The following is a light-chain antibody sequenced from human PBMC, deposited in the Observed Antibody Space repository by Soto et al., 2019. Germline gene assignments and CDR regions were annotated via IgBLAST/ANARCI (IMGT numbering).Light chain of an antibody. V-gene: IGLV1-44*01. CDR2: SNN. CDR3: AAWDDSLNGLYV. J-gene: IGLJ1*01. CDR1: SSNIGSNT. Sequence: QSVLTQPPSASGTPGQRVTISCSGSSSNIGSNTVNWYQQLPGTAPKHLIYSNNQRPSGVPDRFSGSKSGTSASLAISGLQSEDEDAYYCAAWDDSLNGLYVFGTGTKVTVL.